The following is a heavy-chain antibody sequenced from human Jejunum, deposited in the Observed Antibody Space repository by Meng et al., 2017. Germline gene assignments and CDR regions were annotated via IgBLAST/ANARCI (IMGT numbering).Heavy chain of an antibody. D-gene: IGHD2-8*01. CDR1: GFTFSSHT. Sequence: EVTLVGLGGGLVKPGGSLRLSWAASGFTFSSHTMNWGRQAPGKGLEWVSSISGGTGYIYYADSVKGRFTISRDNAKNSLYLHMNSLRAEDTAVYFCARAEMETRFDSWGLGTLVTVSS. CDR3: ARAEMETRFDS. CDR2: ISGGTGYI. V-gene: IGHV3-21*01. J-gene: IGHJ4*02.